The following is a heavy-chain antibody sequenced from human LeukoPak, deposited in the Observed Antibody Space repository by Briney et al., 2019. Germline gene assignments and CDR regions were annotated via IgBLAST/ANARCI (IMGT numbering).Heavy chain of an antibody. CDR1: GFTFSSYS. CDR3: ARDRATMVRGALDY. CDR2: ISSSSSYI. V-gene: IGHV3-21*01. J-gene: IGHJ4*02. D-gene: IGHD3-10*01. Sequence: GGSLRLSCAASGFTFSSYSMNWVRQAPGKGLEWVSSISSSSSYIYYADSVKGQFTISRDNAKNSLYLQMNSLRAEDTAVYYCARDRATMVRGALDYWGQGTLVTVSS.